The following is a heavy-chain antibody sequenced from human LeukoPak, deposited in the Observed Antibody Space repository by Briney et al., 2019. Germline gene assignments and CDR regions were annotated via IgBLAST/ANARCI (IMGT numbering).Heavy chain of an antibody. CDR1: GGSISNTNYY. J-gene: IGHJ6*03. D-gene: IGHD3-9*01. V-gene: IGHV4-61*05. Sequence: PSETLSLTCTVSGGSISNTNYYWGWIRQPPGTGLEWIGYIYYSGSTNYNPSLKSRVTISVDTSKNQFSLKLSSVTAADTAVYYCARVNYDILTGLHYYYYMDVWGKGTTVTVSS. CDR2: IYYSGST. CDR3: ARVNYDILTGLHYYYYMDV.